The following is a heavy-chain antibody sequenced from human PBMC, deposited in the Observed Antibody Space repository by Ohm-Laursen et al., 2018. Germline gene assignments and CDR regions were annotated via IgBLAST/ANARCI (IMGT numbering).Heavy chain of an antibody. J-gene: IGHJ4*02. D-gene: IGHD3-10*01. Sequence: SLRLSCAASGFTFSDYAMMWVRQAPGKGLEWVSSISSSSRSTYYADSVKGRFTMSRDNSKNLLYLQMNSLRAEDTAVYYCAKDRGIGSGSLDYWGQGTLVTVSS. CDR2: ISSSSRST. CDR1: GFTFSDYA. CDR3: AKDRGIGSGSLDY. V-gene: IGHV3-23*01.